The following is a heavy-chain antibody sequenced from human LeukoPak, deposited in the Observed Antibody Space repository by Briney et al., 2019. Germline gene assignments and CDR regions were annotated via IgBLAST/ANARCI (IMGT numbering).Heavy chain of an antibody. CDR2: IYPGDSDT. CDR1: GYSFTSYW. J-gene: IGHJ5*02. CDR3: ARTPSWNYGPSWFDP. Sequence: GESLKISCKGSGYSFTSYWIGWVRQMPGKGLEWMGIIYPGDSDTRYSPSFQGQVTISADKSISTAYLQWSSLKASDTAMYYCARTPSWNYGPSWFDPWGQGTLVTVSS. V-gene: IGHV5-51*01. D-gene: IGHD1-7*01.